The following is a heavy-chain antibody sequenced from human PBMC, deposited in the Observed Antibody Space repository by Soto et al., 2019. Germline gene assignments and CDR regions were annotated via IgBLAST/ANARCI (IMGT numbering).Heavy chain of an antibody. CDR3: ASRDIYTLAFDH. D-gene: IGHD3-9*01. V-gene: IGHV3-21*01. J-gene: IGHJ4*02. CDR1: GFTSSRHM. Sequence: EVELVESGGGLVKVGGSLRLSCVTSGFTSSRHMMTWVRQAPGRGLEWVALAGSSFIQHAESLKGRFTISRDDARNLVFLQMNSLRDEDTAVYYCASRDIYTLAFDHWGRGTLVTVSS. CDR2: LAGSSFI.